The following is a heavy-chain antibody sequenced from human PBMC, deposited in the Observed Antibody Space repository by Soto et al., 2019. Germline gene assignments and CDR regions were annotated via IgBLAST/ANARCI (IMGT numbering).Heavy chain of an antibody. Sequence: AVKVSCKASGGTFSSYAISWVRQAPGKGLEWMGGIIPIFGTANYAQKFQGRVTITADESTSTAYMELSSLRSEDTAVYYCASDSFYSSSSVDYYYGMDVWGQGTTVTVSS. CDR1: GGTFSSYA. V-gene: IGHV1-69*13. CDR2: IIPIFGTA. D-gene: IGHD6-6*01. J-gene: IGHJ6*02. CDR3: ASDSFYSSSSVDYYYGMDV.